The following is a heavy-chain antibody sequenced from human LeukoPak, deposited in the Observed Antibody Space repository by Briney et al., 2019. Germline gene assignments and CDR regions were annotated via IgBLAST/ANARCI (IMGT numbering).Heavy chain of an antibody. D-gene: IGHD2-15*01. Sequence: ASVKVSCKASGYTFTGYYMHWVRQAPGQGLEWMGWINPNSGGTNYAQKFQGRVTMTRDTSISTAYMELSRLRSDDTAVYYCARDCSGGSCYFDSWGQGTRVIVSS. CDR2: INPNSGGT. CDR3: ARDCSGGSCYFDS. CDR1: GYTFTGYY. V-gene: IGHV1-2*02. J-gene: IGHJ4*02.